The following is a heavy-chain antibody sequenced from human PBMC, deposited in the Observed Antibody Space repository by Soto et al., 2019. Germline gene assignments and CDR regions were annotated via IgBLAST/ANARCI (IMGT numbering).Heavy chain of an antibody. CDR1: GFTFSSYA. D-gene: IGHD3-10*01. J-gene: IGHJ4*02. V-gene: IGHV3-30-3*01. CDR3: ARVGYYYGSGSSDY. CDR2: ISYDGSNK. Sequence: GGSLRLSCAASGFTFSSYATHWVRQAPGKGLEWVAVISYDGSNKYYADSVKGRFTISRDNSKNTLYLQMNSLRAEDTAVYYCARVGYYYGSGSSDYWGQGTLVTVSS.